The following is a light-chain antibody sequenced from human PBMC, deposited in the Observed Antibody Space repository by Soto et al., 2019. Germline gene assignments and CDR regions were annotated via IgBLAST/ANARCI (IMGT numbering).Light chain of an antibody. CDR2: DAS. CDR3: QQRNNWPLT. J-gene: IGKJ4*01. V-gene: IGKV3-11*01. CDR1: QSIENY. Sequence: ETVLTQSPATLSLSPGEGATLSCRASQSIENYLAWYQQKPGQAPRLLIYDASNRATGIPARFSGSGSGTDFTLTISSLEPEEFAVYYCQQRNNWPLTFGGGTKVEIK.